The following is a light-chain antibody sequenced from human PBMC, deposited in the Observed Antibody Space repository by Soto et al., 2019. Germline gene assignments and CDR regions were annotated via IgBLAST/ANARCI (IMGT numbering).Light chain of an antibody. CDR3: QKYNSPPLT. J-gene: IGKJ4*01. CDR1: QGISNY. CDR2: AAS. V-gene: IGKV1-27*01. Sequence: DIQMTQSPSSLSASVGDRVTITCRASQGISNYLAWYQQKPGKVPKLLIYAASTLQSGVPSRFSGSGSGTDFPLPISRLQPEVVATYYCQKYNSPPLTSGGGTKVEL.